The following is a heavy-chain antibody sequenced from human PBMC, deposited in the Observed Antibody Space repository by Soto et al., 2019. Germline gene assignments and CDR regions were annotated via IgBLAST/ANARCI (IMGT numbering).Heavy chain of an antibody. Sequence: ASVKVSCKASGYTFTSYAMHWVRQAPGQRLDWMGWINAGNGNTKYSQKFQGRVTITRDTSASTAYMELSSLRSEYTAVYYCARVSGYSGYEAGNYYGVDVWGQGTTVTVSS. D-gene: IGHD5-12*01. CDR1: GYTFTSYA. V-gene: IGHV1-3*01. CDR3: ARVSGYSGYEAGNYYGVDV. J-gene: IGHJ6*02. CDR2: INAGNGNT.